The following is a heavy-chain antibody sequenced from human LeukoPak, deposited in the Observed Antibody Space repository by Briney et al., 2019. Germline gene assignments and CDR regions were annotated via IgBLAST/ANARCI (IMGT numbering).Heavy chain of an antibody. J-gene: IGHJ4*02. CDR3: SKHFCAGLDRSLFDA. D-gene: IGHD3/OR15-3a*01. CDR2: IRRGFHTT. Sequence: GGPLRLSCAASGFTFNNYGVSWVRQAPGKGLEWLSGIRRGFHTTHSADPVQGRFIISRDNSNNTVSLQLHSLRPEDTALYYCSKHFCAGLDRSLFDAWGQGTLVTVSS. V-gene: IGHV3-23*01. CDR1: GFTFNNYG.